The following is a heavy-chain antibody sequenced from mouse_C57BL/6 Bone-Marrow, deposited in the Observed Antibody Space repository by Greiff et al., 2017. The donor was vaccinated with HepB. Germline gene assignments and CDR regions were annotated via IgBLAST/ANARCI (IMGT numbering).Heavy chain of an antibody. Sequence: EVMLVESGGGLVKPGGSLKLSCAASGFTFSDYGMHWVRQAPEKGLEWVAYISSGSSTIYYADTVKGRFTISRDNAKNTLFLQMTSLRSEDTAMYYCASLYGSSPYYAMDYWGQGTSVTVSS. D-gene: IGHD1-1*01. CDR1: GFTFSDYG. CDR3: ASLYGSSPYYAMDY. J-gene: IGHJ4*01. CDR2: ISSGSSTI. V-gene: IGHV5-17*01.